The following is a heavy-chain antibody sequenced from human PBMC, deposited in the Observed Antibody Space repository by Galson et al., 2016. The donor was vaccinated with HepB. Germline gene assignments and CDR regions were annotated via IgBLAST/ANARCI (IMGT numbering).Heavy chain of an antibody. Sequence: SVKVSCKASGYTFTDYHIQWVRQAPGQGLEWVGRSDRPNGDTKYAQKFQGRVTITRDKSTSTAYMELSSLSSDDTAVYYCAADNIVVVPVAVGPGAFDIWGQGTMVTVST. D-gene: IGHD2-2*01. CDR1: GYTFTDYH. J-gene: IGHJ3*02. CDR2: SDRPNGDT. CDR3: AADNIVVVPVAVGPGAFDI. V-gene: IGHV1-2*06.